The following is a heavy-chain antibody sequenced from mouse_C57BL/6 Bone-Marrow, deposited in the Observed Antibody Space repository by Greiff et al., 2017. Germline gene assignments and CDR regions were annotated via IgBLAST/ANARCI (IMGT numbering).Heavy chain of an antibody. CDR2: IDPSDSYT. CDR3: ASRDDVDY. J-gene: IGHJ2*01. CDR1: GYTFTSYW. V-gene: IGHV1-59*01. Sequence: VQLQQPGAELVRPGTSVKLSCKASGYTFTSYWMPWVKQRPGQGLEWIGVIDPSDSYTNYNHKFKGKATLTLDTSSSTAYMQLSSLTSDDSAVYYCASRDDVDYWGQGTTVTVSS. D-gene: IGHD2-12*01.